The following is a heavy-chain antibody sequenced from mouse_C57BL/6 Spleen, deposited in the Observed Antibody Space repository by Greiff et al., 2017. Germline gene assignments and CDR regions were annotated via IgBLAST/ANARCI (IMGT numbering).Heavy chain of an antibody. Sequence: QVQLKQSGAELVKPGASVKISCKASGYAFSSYWMNWVKQRPGKGLEWIGQIYPGDGDTNYNGKFKGKATLTADKSSSTAYMQLSSLTSEDSAVYFCARKGRGRDYAMDYWGQGTSVTVSS. V-gene: IGHV1-80*01. CDR1: GYAFSSYW. CDR2: IYPGDGDT. J-gene: IGHJ4*01. CDR3: ARKGRGRDYAMDY.